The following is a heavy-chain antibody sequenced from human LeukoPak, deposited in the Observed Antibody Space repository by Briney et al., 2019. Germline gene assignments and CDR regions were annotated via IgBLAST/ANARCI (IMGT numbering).Heavy chain of an antibody. CDR3: ARVEGP. Sequence: GGSLRLSCGASGFIFGKYAMSWVRQAPGKGLEWVANIKQDGSQKYYVDSVKGRFTISRDNAKNSLYLQMNSLRAEDTAVYYCARVEGPWGQGTLVTVSS. CDR2: IKQDGSQK. J-gene: IGHJ4*02. CDR1: GFIFGKYA. V-gene: IGHV3-7*03.